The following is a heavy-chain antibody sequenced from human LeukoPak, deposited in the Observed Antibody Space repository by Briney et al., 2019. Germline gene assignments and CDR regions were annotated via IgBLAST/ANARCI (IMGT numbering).Heavy chain of an antibody. D-gene: IGHD2-21*02. J-gene: IGHJ4*02. V-gene: IGHV4-59*03. Sequence: SETLSLTCTVSGGSIRSYFWTWIRQPPGKGLEWIGYMYYTGSTKYNPSLKSRVSISVDTSKNQFSLTLTSVTAADTAVYYCAAVVVSGTPYFDYWGQGTLVTVSS. CDR3: AAVVVSGTPYFDY. CDR1: GGSIRSYF. CDR2: MYYTGST.